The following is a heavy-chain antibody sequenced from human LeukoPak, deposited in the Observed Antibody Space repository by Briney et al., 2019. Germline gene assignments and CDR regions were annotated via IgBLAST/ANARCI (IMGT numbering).Heavy chain of an antibody. V-gene: IGHV4-39*01. Sequence: PSETLSLTCTVSGGSISSSSYYWGWIRQPPGKGLEWIGSIYYSGSTYYNLSLKSRVTISVDTSKNQFSLKLSSVTAADTAVYYCARHIISGSYYNEAPDYWGRGTLVTVSS. CDR3: ARHIISGSYYNEAPDY. CDR2: IYYSGST. CDR1: GGSISSSSYY. J-gene: IGHJ4*02. D-gene: IGHD1-26*01.